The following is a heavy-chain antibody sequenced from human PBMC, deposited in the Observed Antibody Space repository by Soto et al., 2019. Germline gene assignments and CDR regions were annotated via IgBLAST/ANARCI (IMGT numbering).Heavy chain of an antibody. CDR2: ITPFNGNT. V-gene: IGHV1-45*02. Sequence: SVKVSCKASGYTFTYRYLHWVRQAPGQALEWMGWITPFNGNTNYAQKFQDRVTITRDRSMSTAYMELSSLRSEDTAMYYCASTYCSGGSCPFDPWGQGTLVTVSS. CDR3: ASTYCSGGSCPFDP. J-gene: IGHJ5*02. CDR1: GYTFTYRY. D-gene: IGHD2-15*01.